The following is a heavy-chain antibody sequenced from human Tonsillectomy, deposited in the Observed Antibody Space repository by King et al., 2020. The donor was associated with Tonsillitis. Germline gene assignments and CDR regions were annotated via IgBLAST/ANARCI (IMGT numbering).Heavy chain of an antibody. V-gene: IGHV4-34*01. CDR2: INHSGST. CDR1: GGSFTDYY. D-gene: IGHD4-17*01. Sequence: VQLQQWGAGLLKPSETLSLTCAVSGGSFTDYYWSWIRQPPGKGLEWIGEINHSGSTNYNPSLKSRVTVSVDTSKNQISLKLSSVTAADTAVYYCARGTVTNWFDPWGQGTLVTVSS. J-gene: IGHJ5*02. CDR3: ARGTVTNWFDP.